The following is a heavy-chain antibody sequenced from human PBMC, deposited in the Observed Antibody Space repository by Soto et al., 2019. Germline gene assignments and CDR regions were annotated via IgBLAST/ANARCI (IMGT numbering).Heavy chain of an antibody. CDR2: ISYTGRT. J-gene: IGHJ6*02. CDR1: GDSVTSGSYY. CDR3: EREWGLLPYYVMNV. V-gene: IGHV4-61*03. D-gene: IGHD7-27*01. Sequence: SETLSLTCIVSGDSVTSGSYYWTWLRQPPGKGLEWIGYISYTGRTKYNPSLQSRVTIAVDTSKNDFSLNLSSVTAADTAVYFFEREWGLLPYYVMNVWGHGTAVTVSS.